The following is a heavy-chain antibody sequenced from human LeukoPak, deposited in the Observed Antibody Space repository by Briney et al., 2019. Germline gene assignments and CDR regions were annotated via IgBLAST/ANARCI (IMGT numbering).Heavy chain of an antibody. CDR3: ARDTPRITIFGVVMPLDAFDI. J-gene: IGHJ3*02. CDR1: GGSISSYY. V-gene: IGHV4-4*07. CDR2: IYTSGST. D-gene: IGHD3-3*01. Sequence: SETLSLTRTVSGGSISSYYWSWIRQPAGKGLEWIGRIYTSGSTNYNPSLKSRVTMSVDTSKNQFSLKLSSVTAADTAVYYCARDTPRITIFGVVMPLDAFDIWGQGTMVTVSS.